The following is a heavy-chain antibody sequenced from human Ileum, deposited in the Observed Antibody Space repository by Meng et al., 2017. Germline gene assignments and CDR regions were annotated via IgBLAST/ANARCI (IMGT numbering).Heavy chain of an antibody. V-gene: IGHV1-46*01. D-gene: IGHD4-17*01. CDR1: GYTCTNYY. CDR3: VGDSHGFGDGPF. Sequence: QVQLVQSGAEVEKPGASLKVSCKPFGYTCTNYYVHWVRQSPGQGLDWMGLINAGDGGTTYAQKFQDRVTLTRDTSTSTLYMEVRSLRSDDTAMYYCVGDSHGFGDGPFWGQGTLVTVSS. CDR2: INAGDGGT. J-gene: IGHJ4*02.